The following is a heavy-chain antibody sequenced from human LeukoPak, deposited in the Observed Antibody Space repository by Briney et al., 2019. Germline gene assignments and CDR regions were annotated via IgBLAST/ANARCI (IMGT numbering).Heavy chain of an antibody. CDR2: IYYSGST. CDR1: GGSISSYY. V-gene: IGHV4-59*01. Sequence: SETLSLTCTVSGGSISSYYWSWIRQPPGKGLEWIGYIYYSGSTNYNPSLKSRVTISVDTSKNQFSLKLSSVTAADTAVYYCASGYSSSWYWVYWGQGTLVTVSS. J-gene: IGHJ4*02. D-gene: IGHD6-13*01. CDR3: ASGYSSSWYWVY.